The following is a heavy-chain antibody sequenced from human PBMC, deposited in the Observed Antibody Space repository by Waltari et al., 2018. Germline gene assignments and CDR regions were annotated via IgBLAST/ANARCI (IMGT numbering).Heavy chain of an antibody. CDR1: GGPVNSASYY. Sequence: QVQLQESGPGLVKPSETLSLTCTVSGGPVNSASYYWTWIRPPPGKGLEWIAYTYYSGSTNYNPSLKSRVTISVDTSKNQFSLNLYSVTAADTAVYYCARGAGAVAGHTYFDYWGQGTLVTVSS. D-gene: IGHD6-19*01. J-gene: IGHJ4*02. CDR2: TYYSGST. CDR3: ARGAGAVAGHTYFDY. V-gene: IGHV4-61*01.